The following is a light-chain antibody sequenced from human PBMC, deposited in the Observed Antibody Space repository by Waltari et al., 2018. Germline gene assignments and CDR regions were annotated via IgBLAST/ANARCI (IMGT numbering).Light chain of an antibody. J-gene: IGLJ3*02. CDR2: EVT. CDR3: NSFTSGNTWV. CDR1: SSDVGSSHR. Sequence: QSALTHPPSVSGSPGQSVTIPCTGASSDVGSSHRVSWYQPPPGPVPKPLIYEVTNRPSGVPDRFSGSKSGNTASLTISGLQAEDEGDYYCNSFTSGNTWVFGGGTKLTVL. V-gene: IGLV2-18*02.